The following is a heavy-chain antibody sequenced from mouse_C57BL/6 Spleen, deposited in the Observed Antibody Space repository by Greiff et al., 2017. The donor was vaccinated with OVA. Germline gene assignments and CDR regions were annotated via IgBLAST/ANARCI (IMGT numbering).Heavy chain of an antibody. Sequence: VQLQQSGPELVKPGASVKISCKASGYTFSSSWMNWVKQRPGKGLEWIGRIYPGDGDTNYNEKFKGKATLTADKSSSTAYMQLSSLTSEDSAVYFCARSYGNYFAYWGQGTTLTVSS. V-gene: IGHV1-82*01. D-gene: IGHD2-1*01. CDR1: GYTFSSSW. CDR3: ARSYGNYFAY. J-gene: IGHJ2*01. CDR2: IYPGDGDT.